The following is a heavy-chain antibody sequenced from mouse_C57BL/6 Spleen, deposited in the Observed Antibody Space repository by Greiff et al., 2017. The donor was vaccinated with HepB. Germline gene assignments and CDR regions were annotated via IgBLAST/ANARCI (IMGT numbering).Heavy chain of an antibody. Sequence: QVHVKQPGAELVRPGSSVKLSCKASGYTFTSYWMHWVKQRPIQGLEWIGNIDPSDSETHYNQKFKDKATLTVDKSSSTAYMQLSSLTSEDSAVYYCARDYYGRGFAYWGQGTLVTVSA. CDR2: IDPSDSET. CDR3: ARDYYGRGFAY. CDR1: GYTFTSYW. D-gene: IGHD1-1*01. J-gene: IGHJ3*01. V-gene: IGHV1-52*01.